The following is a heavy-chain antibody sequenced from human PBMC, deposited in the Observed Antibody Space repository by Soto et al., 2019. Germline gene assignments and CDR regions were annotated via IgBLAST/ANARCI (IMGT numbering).Heavy chain of an antibody. CDR1: GGSISSSNW. Sequence: SETLSLTCAVSGGSISSSNWWSWVRQPPGKGLEWIGEIYHSGSTNYNPSLKSRVTISVDKSKNKFSLKLSSVPAADTAVYYCASRITRKNWFDPWGQGTLVTVSS. V-gene: IGHV4-4*02. CDR2: IYHSGST. CDR3: ASRITRKNWFDP. J-gene: IGHJ5*02. D-gene: IGHD1-20*01.